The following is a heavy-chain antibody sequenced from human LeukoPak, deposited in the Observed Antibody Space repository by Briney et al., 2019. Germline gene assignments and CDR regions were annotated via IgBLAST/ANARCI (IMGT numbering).Heavy chain of an antibody. CDR1: GFSFGCYG. Sequence: GGSLRLSCSASGFSFGCYGMNWFRQAPGRAPEWVSTIKDDGTNKHYADSVEGRFAISRDDSKNMVYLQMNSLRDEDTALYYCVREAGYCASVCLKSNWFDPWGQGTQVTVSS. J-gene: IGHJ5*02. V-gene: IGHV3-23*01. D-gene: IGHD2-15*01. CDR3: VREAGYCASVCLKSNWFDP. CDR2: IKDDGTNK.